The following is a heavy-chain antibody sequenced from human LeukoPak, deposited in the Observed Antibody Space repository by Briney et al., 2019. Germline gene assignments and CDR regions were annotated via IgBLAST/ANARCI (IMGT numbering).Heavy chain of an antibody. CDR1: GFTLSGYW. V-gene: IGHV3-74*01. J-gene: IGHJ4*02. D-gene: IGHD2-15*01. Sequence: GGSLRLSCAASGFTLSGYWMHWVHQAPGKGLVWVSRIESDGSSTSYADSVKGRFTISRDNAKNTLYLQMNSLRAEDTAVYYCARGYCSGGSCYRPFDYWGQGTLVTVSS. CDR3: ARGYCSGGSCYRPFDY. CDR2: IESDGSST.